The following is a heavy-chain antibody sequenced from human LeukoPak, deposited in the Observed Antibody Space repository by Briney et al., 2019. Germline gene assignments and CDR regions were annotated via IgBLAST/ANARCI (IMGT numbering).Heavy chain of an antibody. CDR1: GYTLTELS. D-gene: IGHD2-2*01. J-gene: IGHJ3*02. CDR2: FDPEDGET. CDR3: ATGVCSSTSCYWARDAFDI. V-gene: IGHV1-24*01. Sequence: SVNVSCKVSGYTLTELSMHWVRQAPGKGLEWMGGFDPEDGETIYAQKFQGRVTMTEDTSTDTAYMELSSLRSEDTAVYCCATGVCSSTSCYWARDAFDIWGQGTMVTVSS.